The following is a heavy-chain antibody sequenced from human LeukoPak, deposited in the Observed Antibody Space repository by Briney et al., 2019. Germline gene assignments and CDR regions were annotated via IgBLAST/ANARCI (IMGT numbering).Heavy chain of an antibody. Sequence: SETLSLTCTVSGNSISSFFWSWIRQPPGKGLEWIGSMHYSGDSKYNPSLRSRVSLSIDTSKQQFSLRLSSVTAADTAVYYCATTNDFGDYMGAWGQGTLVTVSS. CDR1: GNSISSFF. D-gene: IGHD4-17*01. CDR2: MHYSGDS. J-gene: IGHJ5*02. V-gene: IGHV4-59*01. CDR3: ATTNDFGDYMGA.